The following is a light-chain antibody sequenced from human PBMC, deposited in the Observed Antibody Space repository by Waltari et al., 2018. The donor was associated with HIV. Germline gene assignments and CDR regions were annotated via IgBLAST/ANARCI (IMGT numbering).Light chain of an antibody. CDR3: QQSFSTPWT. V-gene: IGKV1-39*01. CDR1: QAIKTY. Sequence: DIKMTQSPSSLSAYMGNRITINCRASQAIKTYLKWYAQKPGEAPKLLIFDVTRLHTGVTSRFSGTGTGTHFSLTISSLQPEDSGTYYCQQSFSTPWTFGQGTKV. CDR2: DVT. J-gene: IGKJ1*01.